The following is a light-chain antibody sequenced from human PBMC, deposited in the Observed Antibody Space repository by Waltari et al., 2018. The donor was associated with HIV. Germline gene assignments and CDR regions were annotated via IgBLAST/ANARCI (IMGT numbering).Light chain of an antibody. Sequence: NFMLTQPHSVSESPGKTVTISCTRSSGSIASTHVQCYQQRPGSSPSTVIYEDNQRPSGVPDRFSGSIDSSSNSASLTISGLKTEDEADYYCQSYDSSNQGVFGGGTKLTVL. J-gene: IGLJ2*01. V-gene: IGLV6-57*01. CDR2: EDN. CDR3: QSYDSSNQGV. CDR1: SGSIASTH.